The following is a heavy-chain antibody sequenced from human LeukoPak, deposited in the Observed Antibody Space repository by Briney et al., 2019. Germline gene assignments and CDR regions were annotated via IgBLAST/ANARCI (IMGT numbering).Heavy chain of an antibody. CDR2: ITNSGNSK. CDR3: ARASVQYSYVRH. Sequence: GGSLRLSCAASEFTFSSYSMNWVRQAPGKGLEWVSYITNSGNSKSYADSVKGRFTISRDNTKNSLYLQMNGLRAEDTAVYYCARASVQYSYVRHWGQGTLVTVSS. J-gene: IGHJ4*02. V-gene: IGHV3-48*01. D-gene: IGHD5-18*01. CDR1: EFTFSSYS.